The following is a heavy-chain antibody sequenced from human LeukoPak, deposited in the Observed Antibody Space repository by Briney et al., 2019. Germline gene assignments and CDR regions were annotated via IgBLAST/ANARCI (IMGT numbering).Heavy chain of an antibody. V-gene: IGHV1-18*01. CDR3: ARSPRSGYYGPYYFDY. J-gene: IGHJ4*02. CDR2: ISAYNGNT. CDR1: GYTFTSYG. Sequence: ASVKVSCKASGYTFTSYGISWVRQAPGQGLEWMGWISAYNGNTNYAQKLQGRVTMTTDTSTSKAYMELRSLRSDDTAVYYCARSPRSGYYGPYYFDYWGQGTLVTVSS. D-gene: IGHD3-22*01.